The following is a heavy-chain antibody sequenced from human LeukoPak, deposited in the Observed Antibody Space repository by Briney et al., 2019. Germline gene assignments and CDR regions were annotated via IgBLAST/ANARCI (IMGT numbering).Heavy chain of an antibody. D-gene: IGHD5-12*01. Sequence: ASVKVSCKASGYTFTGYYMHWVRQAPGQGLEWMGRINPNSGGTNYAQKFQGRVTITTDESTSTAYMELSSLRSEDTAVYYCARGRGYDLYYYYYYMDVWGKGTTVTVSS. V-gene: IGHV1-2*06. CDR3: ARGRGYDLYYYYYYMDV. CDR1: GYTFTGYY. CDR2: INPNSGGT. J-gene: IGHJ6*03.